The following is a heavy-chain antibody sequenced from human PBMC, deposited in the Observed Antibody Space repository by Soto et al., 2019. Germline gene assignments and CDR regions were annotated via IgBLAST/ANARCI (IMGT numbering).Heavy chain of an antibody. CDR3: AKGSNTVTTPAFSYYYYGMDV. V-gene: IGHV3-30*18. Sequence: QVQLVESGGGVVQPGRSLRLSCAASGFTFSSYGMHWVRQAPGKGLEWVAGISYDGSNKYYADSVKGRFTISRDNSKNTLYLQRNSLKAEDTAVYYCAKGSNTVTTPAFSYYYYGMDVWGQGTTVTVSS. D-gene: IGHD4-17*01. J-gene: IGHJ6*02. CDR2: ISYDGSNK. CDR1: GFTFSSYG.